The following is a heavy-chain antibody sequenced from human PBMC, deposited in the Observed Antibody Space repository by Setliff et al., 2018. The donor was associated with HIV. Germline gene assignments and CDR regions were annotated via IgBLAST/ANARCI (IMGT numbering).Heavy chain of an antibody. CDR1: GFTFSSYA. Sequence: GGSLRLSCAASGFTFSSYAMSWVRQAPGKGLEWVSSLSGSGGSTYYAGSVKGRFTISRDNSKNTLYLQMNSLRAEDTAVYYCAKDRTVVVITIFDYWGQGTLVTVSS. D-gene: IGHD3-22*01. CDR2: LSGSGGST. CDR3: AKDRTVVVITIFDY. J-gene: IGHJ4*02. V-gene: IGHV3-23*01.